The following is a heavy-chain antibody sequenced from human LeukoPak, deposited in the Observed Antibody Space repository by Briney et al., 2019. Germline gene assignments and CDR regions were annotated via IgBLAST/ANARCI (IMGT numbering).Heavy chain of an antibody. CDR1: GFTFSSYA. D-gene: IGHD3-10*01. Sequence: GGSLRLSCAASGFTFSSYAMHWVRQAPGKGLEWVAVISYDGSNKYYADSVKGRFTISRDNSKNTLYLQMNSLRAEDTAVYYCARDALHYYGSGRYGMGVWGRGTTVTVSS. CDR3: ARDALHYYGSGRYGMGV. J-gene: IGHJ6*02. V-gene: IGHV3-30-3*01. CDR2: ISYDGSNK.